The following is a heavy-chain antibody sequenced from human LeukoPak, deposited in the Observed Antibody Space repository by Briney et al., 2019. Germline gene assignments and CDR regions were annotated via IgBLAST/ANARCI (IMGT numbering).Heavy chain of an antibody. Sequence: GGSLRLSCAASGFTFSSYWMSWVRQAPGKGLEWVANIKQDGSEKYYVDSVKGRFTNSRDTAKNSLYLQMNSLRAEDTAVYYCARDRIQLWTYYYYMDVWGKGTTVTVSS. V-gene: IGHV3-7*01. CDR1: GFTFSSYW. CDR2: IKQDGSEK. D-gene: IGHD5-18*01. CDR3: ARDRIQLWTYYYYMDV. J-gene: IGHJ6*03.